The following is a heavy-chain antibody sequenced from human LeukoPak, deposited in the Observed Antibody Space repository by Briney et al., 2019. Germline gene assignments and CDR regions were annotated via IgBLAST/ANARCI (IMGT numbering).Heavy chain of an antibody. CDR1: GFTFSSYG. V-gene: IGHV3-30*02. J-gene: IGHJ4*02. D-gene: IGHD2-2*01. CDR2: IRYDGSNK. CDR3: ARVGRGCSSTSCRILYYYFDY. Sequence: GGSLRLSCAASGFTFSSYGMHWVRQAPGKGLEWVAFIRYDGSNKYYADSVKGRFTISRDNSKNTLYLQMNSLKTEDTAVYYCARVGRGCSSTSCRILYYYFDYWGQGTLVTVSS.